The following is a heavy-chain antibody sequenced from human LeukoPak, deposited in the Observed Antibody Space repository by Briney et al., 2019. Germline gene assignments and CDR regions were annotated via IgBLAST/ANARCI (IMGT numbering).Heavy chain of an antibody. D-gene: IGHD6-13*01. CDR2: IFHSGST. CDR1: GDSITNTFW. J-gene: IGHJ5*02. Sequence: TSGTLSLTCAVSGDSITNTFWWSWVRQSPGKGLEWIGKIFHSGSTNYNPSLKSRVTMSVDKSRNHFSLNLNSVTAADTAVYYCARDYQQLGIDPWGQGILVTVSS. CDR3: ARDYQQLGIDP. V-gene: IGHV4-4*02.